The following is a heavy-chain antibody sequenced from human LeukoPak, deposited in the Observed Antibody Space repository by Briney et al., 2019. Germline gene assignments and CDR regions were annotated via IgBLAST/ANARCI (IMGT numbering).Heavy chain of an antibody. D-gene: IGHD3-9*01. V-gene: IGHV4-4*02. CDR3: ARDRYDILTGWALYGMDV. J-gene: IGHJ6*04. CDR2: IYHSGST. CDR1: GGSISSSNW. Sequence: PSATLSLTCAVSGGSISSSNWWSWVRQPPGTGLEWIGEIYHSGSTNYNPSLKSRVTISVDKSKNQFSLKLSSVTAADTAVYYCARDRYDILTGWALYGMDVWGKGTTVTVSS.